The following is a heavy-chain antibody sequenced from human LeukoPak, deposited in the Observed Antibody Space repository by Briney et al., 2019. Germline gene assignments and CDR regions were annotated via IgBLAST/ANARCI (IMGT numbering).Heavy chain of an antibody. D-gene: IGHD3-10*01. V-gene: IGHV3-23*01. CDR1: VFTFSSYA. CDR3: AKNRVNYWYFDL. Sequence: GGSLRLSCAASVFTFSSYAMSWVRQAPGKGLEWVSGISGSGGGTYNADSVKGRFTISRDNSKNTLYLQMHSLRAEDTAVYYCAKNRVNYWYFDLCGRGTLVTVSP. J-gene: IGHJ2*01. CDR2: ISGSGGGT.